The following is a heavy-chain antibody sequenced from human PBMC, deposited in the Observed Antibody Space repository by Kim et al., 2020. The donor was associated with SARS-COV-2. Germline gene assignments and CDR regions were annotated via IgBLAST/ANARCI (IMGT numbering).Heavy chain of an antibody. CDR1: GFTFSSSA. D-gene: IGHD6-13*01. V-gene: IGHV3-30*04. Sequence: GGSLRLSCAASGFTFSSSAMHWVRQAPGKGLEWVAAISYDGRTKHYADSVKGRFTISGDNSKNTLYLQMNSLRDEDTAIYYCVREWGSIAAPGAPDYWGQGTLVTVSS. J-gene: IGHJ4*02. CDR2: ISYDGRTK. CDR3: VREWGSIAAPGAPDY.